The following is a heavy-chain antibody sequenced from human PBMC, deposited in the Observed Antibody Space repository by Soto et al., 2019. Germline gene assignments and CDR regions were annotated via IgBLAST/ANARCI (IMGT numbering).Heavy chain of an antibody. CDR2: ISYDGSNK. J-gene: IGHJ4*02. Sequence: QVQLVESGGGVVQPGRSLRLSCAASGFIFSSYAMHWVRQAPGKGLEWVAVISYDGSNKYYADSVKGRFTISRDISKNTLYLQMNSLRAEDTAVYYCARAGGLLLDYWGQGTLVTVSS. D-gene: IGHD2-15*01. V-gene: IGHV3-30-3*01. CDR3: ARAGGLLLDY. CDR1: GFIFSSYA.